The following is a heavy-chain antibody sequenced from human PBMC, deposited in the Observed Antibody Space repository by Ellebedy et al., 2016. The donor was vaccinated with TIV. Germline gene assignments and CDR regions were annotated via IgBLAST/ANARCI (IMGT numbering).Heavy chain of an antibody. D-gene: IGHD2-15*01. CDR2: TFYRSKWYN. CDR1: GDSVSRKSAA. Sequence: SQTLSLTXXISGDSVSRKSAAWNWIRQSPSRGLEWLGRTFYRSKWYNDYAVSVKSRITINPDTSKNQFSLHLNSVTPEDTAVYYCAKVDCSGGSCYLNWLDPWGQGTLVTVSS. V-gene: IGHV6-1*01. J-gene: IGHJ5*02. CDR3: AKVDCSGGSCYLNWLDP.